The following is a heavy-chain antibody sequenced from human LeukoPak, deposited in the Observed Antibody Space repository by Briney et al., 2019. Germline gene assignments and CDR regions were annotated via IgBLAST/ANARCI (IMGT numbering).Heavy chain of an antibody. CDR2: IYDSGST. V-gene: IGHV4-59*01. D-gene: IGHD3-3*01. CDR3: ARGGSYYDFWSGYYDYYYYMDV. CDR1: GGSISSYY. Sequence: PSETLSLTCSVSGGSISSYYWSWIRQPPGKGLERIGYIYDSGSTSYNPSLQSRVTISIDTSKNQFSLRLTSVTAADTAVYYCARGGSYYDFWSGYYDYYYYMDVWGKGTTVTVSS. J-gene: IGHJ6*03.